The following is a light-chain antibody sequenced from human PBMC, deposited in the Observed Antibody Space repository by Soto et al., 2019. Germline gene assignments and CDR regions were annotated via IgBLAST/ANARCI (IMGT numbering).Light chain of an antibody. CDR2: GAS. V-gene: IGKV1D-12*01. J-gene: IGKJ5*01. CDR1: QDISTW. Sequence: DIQMTESPSSVSASVGDTVTITRRASQDISTWLAWFQQKPGKAPKLLIYGASSLQTGVSSRFRGSGSGTDFTLTISSLQPEDFATYYCQQGNSFPITFGQGTRLEI. CDR3: QQGNSFPIT.